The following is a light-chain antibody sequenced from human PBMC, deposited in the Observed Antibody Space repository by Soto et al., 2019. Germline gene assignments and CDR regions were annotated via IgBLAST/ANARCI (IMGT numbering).Light chain of an antibody. CDR2: GNI. CDR3: QSYDSSLSGYV. Sequence: QTVVTQPPSVSGAPGQRVTISCTGSNSNIGAIYDVHWYQQLPGTAPKLLIYGNINRPSGVPDRFSGSKSGTSASLAITGLQAEDEADYYCQSYDSSLSGYVFGTGTKVTVL. J-gene: IGLJ1*01. V-gene: IGLV1-40*01. CDR1: NSNIGAIYD.